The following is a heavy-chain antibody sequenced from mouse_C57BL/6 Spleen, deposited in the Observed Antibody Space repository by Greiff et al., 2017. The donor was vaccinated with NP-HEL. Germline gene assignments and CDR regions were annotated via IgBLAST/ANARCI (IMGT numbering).Heavy chain of an antibody. CDR1: GYSITSGYD. D-gene: IGHD1-1*01. J-gene: IGHJ4*01. V-gene: IGHV3-1*01. Sequence: DVKLVESGPGMVKPSQSLSLTCTVTGYSITSGYDWHWIRHFPGNKLEWMGYISYSGSTNYNPSLKSRISITHDTSKNHFFLKLNSVTTEDTATYYCARDGYGTAMDYWGQGTSVTVSS. CDR3: ARDGYGTAMDY. CDR2: ISYSGST.